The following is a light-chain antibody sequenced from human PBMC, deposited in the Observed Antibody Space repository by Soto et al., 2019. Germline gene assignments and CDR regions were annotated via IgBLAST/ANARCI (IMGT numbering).Light chain of an antibody. CDR1: QTSNNN. Sequence: EILVTQSPGTLARSPGGGRTLSCRSSQTSNNNLAWYQQKPGQCPRLLIYGESRRATGVPARFSGSGSGTEFPLTISSLQSEDFAVYYCQHYNNGPRFGQGTKLDIK. CDR3: QHYNNGPR. V-gene: IGKV3-15*01. CDR2: GES. J-gene: IGKJ1*01.